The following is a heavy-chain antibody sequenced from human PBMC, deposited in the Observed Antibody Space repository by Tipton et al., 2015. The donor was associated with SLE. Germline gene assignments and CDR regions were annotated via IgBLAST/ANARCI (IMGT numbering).Heavy chain of an antibody. D-gene: IGHD6-19*01. V-gene: IGHV3-33*06. J-gene: IGHJ4*02. CDR1: SFTFSSYW. CDR3: AKASGRQQWLPFDY. CDR2: IWHDGINE. Sequence: RSLRLSCTASSFTFSSYWMHWVRQAPGKGLEWVAVIWHDGINEYYADSVKGRFTVSRDNSKNTLFLQMNSLRGEDTAIYFCAKASGRQQWLPFDYWGPGTLVTVSS.